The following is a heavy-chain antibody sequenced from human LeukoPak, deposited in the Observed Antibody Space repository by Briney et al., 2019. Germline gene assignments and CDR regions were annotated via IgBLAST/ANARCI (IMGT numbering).Heavy chain of an antibody. V-gene: IGHV3-30*02. CDR1: GFTFGSYA. CDR3: ARALEDFDY. J-gene: IGHJ4*02. CDR2: IRYDGSNK. Sequence: PGGSLRLSCAASGFTFGSYAMSWVRQAPGQGLEWVAFIRYDGSNKYYADSVKGRFTISRDNSKNTLYLQMNSLRAEDTAVYYCARALEDFDYWGQGTLVTASS. D-gene: IGHD3-3*01.